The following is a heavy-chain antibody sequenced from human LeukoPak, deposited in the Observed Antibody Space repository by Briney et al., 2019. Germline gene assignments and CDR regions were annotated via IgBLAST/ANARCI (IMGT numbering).Heavy chain of an antibody. CDR2: IYYSGST. D-gene: IGHD3-10*01. J-gene: IGHJ4*02. CDR3: ARLVLYYGSGSYYYFDY. Sequence: SETLSLTCTVSGGSISSSSYYWGWIRQPPGKGLEWIGSIYYSGSTYYNPSLKSRVTISVDTSKNQFSLKLSSVTAADTAVYYYARLVLYYGSGSYYYFDYWGQGTLVTVSS. V-gene: IGHV4-39*01. CDR1: GGSISSSSYY.